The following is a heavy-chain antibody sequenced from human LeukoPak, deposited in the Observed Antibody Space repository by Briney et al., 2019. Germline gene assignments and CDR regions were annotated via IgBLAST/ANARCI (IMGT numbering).Heavy chain of an antibody. V-gene: IGHV4-59*08. CDR1: GGSISSYY. Sequence: SETLSLTCTVSGGSISSYYWSWIRQPPGKGLEWIGYIYYSGSTNYNPSLKSRVTISVDTSKNQFSLKLSPVTAADTAVYYCARLPMVRGANTYYYYGMDVWGQGTTVTVSS. J-gene: IGHJ6*02. CDR2: IYYSGST. CDR3: ARLPMVRGANTYYYYGMDV. D-gene: IGHD3-10*01.